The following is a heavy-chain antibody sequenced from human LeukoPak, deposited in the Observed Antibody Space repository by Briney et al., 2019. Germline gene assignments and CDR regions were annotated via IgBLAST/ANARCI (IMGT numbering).Heavy chain of an antibody. Sequence: GGSLRLSCAASGFTFSSYWMHWVRQAPGKGLVWVSRINTDGSSTSYADSVKGRFTISRDNSKNTLYLQMNSLRAEDTAVYYCAREGSFYGSGSSSPYYFDYWGQGTLVTVSS. CDR3: AREGSFYGSGSSSPYYFDY. CDR1: GFTFSSYW. CDR2: INTDGSST. V-gene: IGHV3-74*01. J-gene: IGHJ4*02. D-gene: IGHD3-10*01.